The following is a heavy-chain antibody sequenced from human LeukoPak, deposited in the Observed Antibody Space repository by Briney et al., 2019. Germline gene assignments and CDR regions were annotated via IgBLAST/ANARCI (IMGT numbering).Heavy chain of an antibody. CDR2: INHSGST. V-gene: IGHV4-34*01. D-gene: IGHD2-2*01. Sequence: PSETLSLTCAVYGGSFSGYYWRWIRQPPGEGPEWIGEINHSGSTNYNPSLKSRVTISVDTSKNQFSLKLSSVTAADTAVYYCARISTSSFWFDPWGQGTLVTVSS. J-gene: IGHJ5*02. CDR3: ARISTSSFWFDP. CDR1: GGSFSGYY.